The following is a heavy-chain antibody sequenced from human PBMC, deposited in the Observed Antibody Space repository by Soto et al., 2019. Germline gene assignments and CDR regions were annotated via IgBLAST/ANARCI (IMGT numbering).Heavy chain of an antibody. Sequence: EVQLVESGGGLVQPGRSLRLSCTVSGFTFGDYATSWFRQAPGKGLEWVGFMRSKGYGGALEYAASVKGRFTISRDDSKSIASLQMNNLKTEDTGVYYCSRGYCSSTSCSAGYFDLWGRGTLVTVSS. V-gene: IGHV3-49*03. CDR1: GFTFGDYA. D-gene: IGHD2-2*01. J-gene: IGHJ2*01. CDR2: MRSKGYGGAL. CDR3: SRGYCSSTSCSAGYFDL.